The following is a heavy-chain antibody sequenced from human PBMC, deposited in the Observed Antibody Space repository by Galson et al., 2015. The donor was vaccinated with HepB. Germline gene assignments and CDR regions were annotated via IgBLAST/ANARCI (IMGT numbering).Heavy chain of an antibody. J-gene: IGHJ4*02. CDR2: IFYGGNT. D-gene: IGHD1-26*01. V-gene: IGHV4-39*01. CDR1: GGSIRSSSYY. CDR3: ARSLVGATFDS. Sequence: LSLTCTVSGGSIRSSSYYWGWIRQPPGKGLEWIGSIFYGGNTYYNPSLKSRVTISVDTSKNQFSLNLSSVTAADTAVYSCARSLVGATFDSWGQGTLVTVSS.